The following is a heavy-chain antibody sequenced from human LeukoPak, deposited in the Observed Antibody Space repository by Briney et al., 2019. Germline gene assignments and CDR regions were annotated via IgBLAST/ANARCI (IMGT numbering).Heavy chain of an antibody. J-gene: IGHJ5*02. D-gene: IGHD3-9*01. CDR2: IIPVFGTA. Sequence: SVKVSCKASGGTFSSYAISWVRQAPGQGLEWMGGIIPVFGTANYAQKFQGRVTITADKSTSTAYMELSSLRSEDTAVYYCARYFGALNWFDPWGQGTLVTVSS. CDR1: GGTFSSYA. V-gene: IGHV1-69*06. CDR3: ARYFGALNWFDP.